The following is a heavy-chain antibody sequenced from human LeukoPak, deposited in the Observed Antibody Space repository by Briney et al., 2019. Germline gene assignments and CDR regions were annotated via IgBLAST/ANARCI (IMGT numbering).Heavy chain of an antibody. CDR1: GGSISSRSYY. CDR2: IYYSGNT. V-gene: IGHV4-39*02. D-gene: IGHD6-25*01. Sequence: PSETLSLTCTVSGGSISSRSYYWGWIRQPPGKGLEWIGNIYYSGNTYYNPSLQSRVTISEDTSKNHFSLKLSSVTAADTAVYYCARSYSSGSNWFDPWGQGTLVTVSS. CDR3: ARSYSSGSNWFDP. J-gene: IGHJ5*02.